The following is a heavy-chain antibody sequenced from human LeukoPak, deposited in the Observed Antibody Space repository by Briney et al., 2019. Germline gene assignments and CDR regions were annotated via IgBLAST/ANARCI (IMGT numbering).Heavy chain of an antibody. CDR1: GFTFSNVW. V-gene: IGHV3-15*01. CDR2: IKSKTDGGTT. CDR3: TTDGSGFYYYYYYGMDV. D-gene: IGHD3-3*01. J-gene: IGHJ6*02. Sequence: PGGSLRLSCAASGFTFSNVWMSWVRQAPGKGLEWVGRIKSKTDGGTTDYAAPVKGRFTISRDDSKNTLYLQMNSLKTEDTAVYYCTTDGSGFYYYYYYGMDVWGQGTTVTVSS.